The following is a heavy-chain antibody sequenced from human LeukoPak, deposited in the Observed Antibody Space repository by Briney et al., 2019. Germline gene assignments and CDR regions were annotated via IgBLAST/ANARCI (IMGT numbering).Heavy chain of an antibody. CDR3: AKDIYSSSPYGMDV. D-gene: IGHD6-13*01. CDR1: GFTFSSYW. CDR2: IKQDGSEK. V-gene: IGHV3-7*03. J-gene: IGHJ6*02. Sequence: PGGSLRLSCAASGFTFSSYWMSWVRQAPGKGLEWVANIKQDGSEKYYVDSVKGRFTISRDNAKNSLYLQMNSLRAEDTALYYCAKDIYSSSPYGMDVWGQGTTVTVSS.